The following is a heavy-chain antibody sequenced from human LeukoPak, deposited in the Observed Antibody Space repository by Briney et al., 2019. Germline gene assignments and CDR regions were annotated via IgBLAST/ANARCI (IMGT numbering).Heavy chain of an antibody. J-gene: IGHJ4*02. CDR3: ARSPNVYYDIFTGHFDY. V-gene: IGHV4-39*07. CDR1: GGSISSSSYY. Sequence: SETLSLTCTVSGGSISSSSYYWGWIRQPPGKGLEWIGSIYYSGSTYYNPSLKSRVSISVDTSKNQFSLKLSSVTAAGTAVYYCARSPNVYYDIFTGHFDYWGQGTLVTVSS. CDR2: IYYSGST. D-gene: IGHD3-9*01.